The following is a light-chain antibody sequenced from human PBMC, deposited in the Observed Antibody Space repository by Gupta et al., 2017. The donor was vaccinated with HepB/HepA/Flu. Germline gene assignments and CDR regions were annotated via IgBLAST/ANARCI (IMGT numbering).Light chain of an antibody. V-gene: IGKV3-15*01. Sequence: EPVMTQSPATLSVSPGERATISCRASESVRSNLAWYQQKPGQAPRLLISGASTRATGIPDRFSGSGSGTEFTLTISSLQSEDSAVYYCQQYDNWPPWTFGQGTKVEIK. CDR1: ESVRSN. J-gene: IGKJ1*01. CDR2: GAS. CDR3: QQYDNWPPWT.